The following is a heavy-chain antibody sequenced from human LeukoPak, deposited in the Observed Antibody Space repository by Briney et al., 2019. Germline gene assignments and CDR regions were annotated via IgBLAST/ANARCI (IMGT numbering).Heavy chain of an antibody. V-gene: IGHV3-21*01. D-gene: IGHD5-12*01. Sequence: GGSLRLSCAASGFTFSSYSMNWVRQAPGKGLEWVSCISSSSRYIYYADSVKGRFTISRDNAKNSLNLQMHSLRAEDTAVYYXXXXGDSGYVELDSWGQGTLVTVSS. J-gene: IGHJ4*02. CDR3: XXXGDSGYVELDS. CDR1: GFTFSSYS. CDR2: ISSSSRYI.